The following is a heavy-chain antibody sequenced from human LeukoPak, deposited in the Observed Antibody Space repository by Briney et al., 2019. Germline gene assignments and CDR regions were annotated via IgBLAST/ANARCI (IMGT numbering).Heavy chain of an antibody. Sequence: GGSLRLSCAASGFTFSSYGMSWVRQAPGKGLEWVSGISGSGGSTYYADSVKGRFTISRDNSKNTLYLQMNSLGAEDTAVYYCAKDRPTIYSSSWYIPFDPWGQGTLVTVSS. CDR1: GFTFSSYG. V-gene: IGHV3-23*01. CDR3: AKDRPTIYSSSWYIPFDP. CDR2: ISGSGGST. J-gene: IGHJ5*02. D-gene: IGHD6-13*01.